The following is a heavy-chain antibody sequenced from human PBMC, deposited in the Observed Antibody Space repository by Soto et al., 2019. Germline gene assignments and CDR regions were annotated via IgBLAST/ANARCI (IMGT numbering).Heavy chain of an antibody. J-gene: IGHJ4*02. D-gene: IGHD3-22*01. Sequence: GASVKVSCKASGGTFSSYAISWVRQAPGQGLEWMGGIIPIFGTANYAQKFQGRVTITADESTSTAYMELSSLRSEDTAVYYCARAWYYDSSGYLVSWGQGTLVTVSS. CDR3: ARAWYYDSSGYLVS. CDR1: GGTFSSYA. V-gene: IGHV1-69*13. CDR2: IIPIFGTA.